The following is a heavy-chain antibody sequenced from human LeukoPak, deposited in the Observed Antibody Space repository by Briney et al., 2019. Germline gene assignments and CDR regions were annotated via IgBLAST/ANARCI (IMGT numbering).Heavy chain of an antibody. CDR1: GYTFTSYD. J-gene: IGHJ3*02. Sequence: ASVKVSCKASGYTFTSYDINWVRQATGQGLEWMGWMNPNSGNTGYAQKFQGRVTMTRNTSISIAYMELSSLRSEDTAVYYCATACYTGGNDAFDIWGQGTMVTVSS. CDR2: MNPNSGNT. CDR3: ATACYTGGNDAFDI. V-gene: IGHV1-8*01. D-gene: IGHD2-2*02.